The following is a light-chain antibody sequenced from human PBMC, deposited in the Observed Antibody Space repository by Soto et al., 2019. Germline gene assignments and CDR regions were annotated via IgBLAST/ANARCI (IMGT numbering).Light chain of an antibody. J-gene: IGKJ1*01. CDR1: QDISYY. CDR3: QKYHSAPRT. CDR2: AAS. Sequence: DIQMTQSPSSLSASVGDRVTITCRANQDISYYLAWYQQKQGKVPKLLIYAASTLQSGVPSRFSGSGSGTDFTLTISSLQPEDIATYYCQKYHSAPRTFGQGNKVEIK. V-gene: IGKV1-27*01.